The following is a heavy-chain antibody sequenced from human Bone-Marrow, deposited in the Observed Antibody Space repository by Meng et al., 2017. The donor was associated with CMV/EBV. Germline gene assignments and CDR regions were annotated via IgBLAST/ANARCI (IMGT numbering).Heavy chain of an antibody. Sequence: SVKVSCKASGGTFSSYAISWVRQAPGQGLEWMGGIIPILGIANYAQKFQGRVTITADKSTSTAYMELSSLRSEDTAVYYCASLWGSGYDYAFDPWGQGTLVTVSS. D-gene: IGHD5-12*01. CDR1: GGTFSSYA. CDR3: ASLWGSGYDYAFDP. CDR2: IIPILGIA. V-gene: IGHV1-69*10. J-gene: IGHJ5*02.